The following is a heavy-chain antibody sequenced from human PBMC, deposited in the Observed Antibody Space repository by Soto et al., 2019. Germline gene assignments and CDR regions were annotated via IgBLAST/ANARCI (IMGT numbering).Heavy chain of an antibody. Sequence: GSLRLSCAASGLTVGDNYMSWVRQAPGMGLEWVSAIYYNGTTYYADSVKGRFTISRGTSKNTLSLQMDSLRVEDTAVYYCVRPLSSGRNYGKDVWGQGTTVTAP. D-gene: IGHD3-10*01. CDR2: IYYNGTT. J-gene: IGHJ6*02. V-gene: IGHV3-53*01. CDR1: GLTVGDNY. CDR3: VRPLSSGRNYGKDV.